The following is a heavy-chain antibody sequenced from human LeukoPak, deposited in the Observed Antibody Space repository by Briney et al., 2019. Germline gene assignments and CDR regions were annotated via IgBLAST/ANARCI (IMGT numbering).Heavy chain of an antibody. V-gene: IGHV3-7*01. CDR3: ARLRAFDI. D-gene: IGHD2-21*02. J-gene: IGHJ3*02. CDR2: MKEDGSEK. CDR1: GFTFSGYW. Sequence: GGSLRLSCAASGFTFSGYWMSGVRQAPGKGLEWVANMKEDGSEKYYVDSVKGRFTISRDNAKNSLYLQMNSLRAEDTAVYYCARLRAFDIWGQGTMVTVSS.